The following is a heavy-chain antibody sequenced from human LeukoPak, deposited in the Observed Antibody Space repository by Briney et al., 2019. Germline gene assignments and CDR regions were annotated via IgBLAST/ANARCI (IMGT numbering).Heavy chain of an antibody. CDR1: GFTFDDYA. CDR2: ISWNSGSI. J-gene: IGHJ4*02. CDR3: ARSIAVVPGY. Sequence: PGRSLRLSCAASGFTFDDYAMHWVRQAPGKGLEWVSGISWNSGSIGYADSVKGRFTISRDNAKNSLYLQMNSLRAEDTALYYCARSIAVVPGYWGQGTLVTVSS. D-gene: IGHD6-19*01. V-gene: IGHV3-9*01.